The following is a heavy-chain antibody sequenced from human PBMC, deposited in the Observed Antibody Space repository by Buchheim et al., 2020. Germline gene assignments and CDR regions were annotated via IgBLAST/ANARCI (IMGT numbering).Heavy chain of an antibody. CDR2: INHSGST. CDR1: GGSFSGYY. V-gene: IGHV4-34*01. Sequence: QVQLQQWGAGLLKPSETLSLTCAVYGGSFSGYYWSWIRQPPGKGLEWIGEINHSGSTNYNPSLKSRVTISVDTSKNQVSLKLSSVTAADTAVYYCARKSGYPIWFDPWGQGTL. CDR3: ARKSGYPIWFDP. D-gene: IGHD3-3*01. J-gene: IGHJ5*02.